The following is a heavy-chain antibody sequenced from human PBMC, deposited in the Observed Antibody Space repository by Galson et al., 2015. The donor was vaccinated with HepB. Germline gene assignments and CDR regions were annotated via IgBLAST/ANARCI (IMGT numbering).Heavy chain of an antibody. CDR2: IKQDGIEK. D-gene: IGHD3-22*01. V-gene: IGHV3-7*03. CDR3: ARDLYSSGWPTLY. Sequence: SLRLSCAASEFSLSYYWMIWVRQAPGKGLEWVANIKQDGIEKYYVDSVKGRFTISRDNAKNSLYLQMNSLRAEDTAMYYCARDLYSSGWPTLYGGQGTLVTVSS. CDR1: EFSLSYYW. J-gene: IGHJ4*02.